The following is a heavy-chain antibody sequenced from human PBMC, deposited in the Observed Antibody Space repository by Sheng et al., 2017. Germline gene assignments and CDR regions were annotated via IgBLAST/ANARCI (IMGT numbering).Heavy chain of an antibody. Sequence: QVQLQESGPGLVKPSQTLSLTCTVSGGSISSGSYYWSWIRQPAGKGLEWIGRIYTSGSTNYNPSLKSRVTISVDTSKNQFSLKLSSVTAADTAVYYCARERAGRYFDYWGQGTLVTVSS. J-gene: IGHJ4*02. D-gene: IGHD1-1*01. V-gene: IGHV4-61*02. CDR3: ARERAGRYFDY. CDR2: IYTSGST. CDR1: GGSISSGSYY.